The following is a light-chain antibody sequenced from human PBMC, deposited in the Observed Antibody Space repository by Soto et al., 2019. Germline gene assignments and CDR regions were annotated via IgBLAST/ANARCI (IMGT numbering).Light chain of an antibody. Sequence: DIQMTQSPSTLSASVGDRVTITCRASQSISSWLAWYQQKPGKAPKVLIFKASNLESGVPSRFSGSGSGTEITLTISSLQPGDFTTYYCQQYNNYPLTFGGGTKVEIK. CDR2: KAS. CDR1: QSISSW. J-gene: IGKJ4*01. V-gene: IGKV1-5*03. CDR3: QQYNNYPLT.